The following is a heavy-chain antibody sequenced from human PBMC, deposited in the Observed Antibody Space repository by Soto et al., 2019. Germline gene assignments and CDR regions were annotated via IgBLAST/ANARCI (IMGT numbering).Heavy chain of an antibody. CDR1: GFTFSSYA. CDR2: ISGSGGST. CDR3: ARIPHSRSGYLDAFDI. J-gene: IGHJ3*02. V-gene: IGHV3-23*01. D-gene: IGHD6-13*01. Sequence: EVQLLESGGGLVQPGGSLRLSCAASGFTFSSYAMSWVRQAPGKGLEWVSAISGSGGSTYYADSVKGRFTISRDNSKNTLYLQMNSLRAEDTAVYDGARIPHSRSGYLDAFDICGQGTMVTVSS.